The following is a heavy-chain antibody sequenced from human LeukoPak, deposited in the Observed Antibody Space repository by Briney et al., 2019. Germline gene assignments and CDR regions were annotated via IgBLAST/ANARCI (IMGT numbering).Heavy chain of an antibody. CDR2: INHSGST. CDR3: ARVAVAGQRNYYYYMDV. V-gene: IGHV4-34*01. CDR1: GGSFRGYY. Sequence: PSESLSLTCGVYGGSFRGYYWSWIRQPPGKGLEWIGEINHSGSTNYNPSLKSRVTISVDTSKNQFSLKLSSVTAADTAVYYCARVAVAGQRNYYYYMDVWGKGTTVTVSS. J-gene: IGHJ6*03. D-gene: IGHD6-19*01.